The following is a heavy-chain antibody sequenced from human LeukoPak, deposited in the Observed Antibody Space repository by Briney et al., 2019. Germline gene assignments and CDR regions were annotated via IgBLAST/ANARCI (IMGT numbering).Heavy chain of an antibody. D-gene: IGHD1-26*01. CDR3: AREVGPWELRSADAFDI. CDR2: IDYSGST. V-gene: IGHV4-59*01. Sequence: SETLSLTCTVSGGSISSYYWSWIRQPPGKGLEWIGYIDYSGSTDYNPSLKSRVTISADTSKNQFSLKLSSVTAADTAVYYCAREVGPWELRSADAFDIWGQGTMVTVSS. J-gene: IGHJ3*02. CDR1: GGSISSYY.